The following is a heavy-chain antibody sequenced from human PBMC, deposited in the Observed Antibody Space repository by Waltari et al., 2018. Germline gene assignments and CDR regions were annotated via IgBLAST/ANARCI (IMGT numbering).Heavy chain of an antibody. CDR1: GGSFSGYY. D-gene: IGHD3-10*01. CDR2: INHRGST. J-gene: IGHJ5*02. CDR3: ARHLRLWFGSRNWFDP. V-gene: IGHV4-34*01. Sequence: QVQLQQWGAGLLKPSETLSLTCAVYGGSFSGYYWSWIRQPPGKGLEWIGEINHRGSTNYNPSLKSRVTISVDTSKNQFSLKLSSVTAADTAVYYCARHLRLWFGSRNWFDPWGQGTLVTVSS.